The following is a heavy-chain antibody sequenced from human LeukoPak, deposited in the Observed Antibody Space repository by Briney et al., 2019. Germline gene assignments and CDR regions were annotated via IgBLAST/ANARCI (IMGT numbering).Heavy chain of an antibody. CDR1: LCNSTDCW. V-gene: IGHV5-51*01. D-gene: IGHD2-8*01. CDR3: ARLAFCTNAVCFSNYYYSMDV. Sequence: GESLRISCKASLCNSTDCWIGWVRQLPGKGLEWMGIIYPPNSDTKYSPSFQGQVTISADKSISTAYLQWSSLKASDTAMYYCARLAFCTNAVCFSNYYYSMDVWGRGTTVTVSS. J-gene: IGHJ6*03. CDR2: IYPPNSDT.